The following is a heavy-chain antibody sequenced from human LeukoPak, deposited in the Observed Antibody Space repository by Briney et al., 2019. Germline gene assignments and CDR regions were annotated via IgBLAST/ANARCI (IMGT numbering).Heavy chain of an antibody. J-gene: IGHJ4*02. CDR2: ISSSSSYI. V-gene: IGHV3-21*01. Sequence: PGGSLRLSCAASGFTFSSYSMNWVRQAPGKGLEWVSSISSSSSYIYYADSVKGRFTISRDNAKNSLYLQMNSLRAEDTAVYYCASRGEYSSSSTDYWGQGTLVTVSS. D-gene: IGHD6-6*01. CDR1: GFTFSSYS. CDR3: ASRGEYSSSSTDY.